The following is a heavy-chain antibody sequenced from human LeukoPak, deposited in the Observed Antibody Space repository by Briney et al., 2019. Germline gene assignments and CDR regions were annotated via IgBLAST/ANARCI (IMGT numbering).Heavy chain of an antibody. CDR3: ARDLEEMASDS. CDR1: GFTFNKYS. V-gene: IGHV3-48*02. J-gene: IGHJ4*02. CDR2: ISGRTASL. Sequence: GGSLRLSCAASGFTFNKYSMNWVRQAPGKGLEWISYISGRTASLYYADSVKGRFTISRDDAENSLHLQMNSLREEDTAVYFCARDLEEMASDSWGQGTLVTVSS. D-gene: IGHD5-24*01.